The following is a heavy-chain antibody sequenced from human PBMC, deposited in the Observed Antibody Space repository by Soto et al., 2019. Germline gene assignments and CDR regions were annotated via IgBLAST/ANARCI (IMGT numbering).Heavy chain of an antibody. V-gene: IGHV1-69*13. D-gene: IGHD3-10*01. CDR1: GGTFSSYA. J-gene: IGHJ6*02. Sequence: SVKVSCKASGGTFSSYAISWVRQAPGQGLEWMGGIIPIFGAANYAQKFQGRVTITADESTSTAYMELSSLRSEDTAVYYCAREPGSYYNYYYYGMDVWGQGTTVTASS. CDR2: IIPIFGAA. CDR3: AREPGSYYNYYYYGMDV.